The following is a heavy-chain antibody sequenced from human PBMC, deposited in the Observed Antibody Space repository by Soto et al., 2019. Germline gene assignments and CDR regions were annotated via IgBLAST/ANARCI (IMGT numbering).Heavy chain of an antibody. CDR3: AMLAPGRITMVRNYYYYYMDV. Sequence: QVQLVESGGGVVQPGRSLRLSCAASGFTFSSYGMHWVRQAPGKGLEWVAVIWYDGSNKYYADSVKGRFTISRDNSKNPLQLLMSRLSAEDAADYYCAMLAPGRITMVRNYYYYYMDVWGKGTTVTVSS. J-gene: IGHJ6*03. V-gene: IGHV3-33*01. D-gene: IGHD3-10*01. CDR1: GFTFSSYG. CDR2: IWYDGSNK.